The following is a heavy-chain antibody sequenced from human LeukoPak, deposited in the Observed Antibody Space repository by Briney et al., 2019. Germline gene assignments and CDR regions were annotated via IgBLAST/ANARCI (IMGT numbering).Heavy chain of an antibody. CDR3: AKDSRHIVVVTAIQSSYFEY. Sequence: GRSLRLSCAASGFTFTSDGMHWVRQAPGKGLEWVAFISYDGNNEHCADSVKGRFTISRDKSKNTLYLQMNSLRAEDTAVYYCAKDSRHIVVVTAIQSSYFEYWGQGTLVTVSS. J-gene: IGHJ4*02. D-gene: IGHD2-21*02. CDR1: GFTFTSDG. V-gene: IGHV3-30*18. CDR2: ISYDGNNE.